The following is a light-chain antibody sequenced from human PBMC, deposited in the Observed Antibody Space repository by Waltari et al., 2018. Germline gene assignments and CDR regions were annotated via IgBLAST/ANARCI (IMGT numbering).Light chain of an antibody. J-gene: IGLJ1*01. CDR3: SSYAGSAYV. Sequence: QSALTPPPSASGSPGQSVTISCTGTSSDVGGYNYVSWYQQYPGKAPKLMIYDVTERPTGVPDRFSGSKSGNTASLTVSGLQAEDEADYYCSSYAGSAYVFGTGTKVTVL. CDR1: SSDVGGYNY. CDR2: DVT. V-gene: IGLV2-8*01.